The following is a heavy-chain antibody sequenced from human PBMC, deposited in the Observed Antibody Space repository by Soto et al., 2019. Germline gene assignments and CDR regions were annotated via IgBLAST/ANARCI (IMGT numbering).Heavy chain of an antibody. D-gene: IGHD2-2*01. CDR3: ARYCSSTSCSGAY. J-gene: IGHJ4*02. Sequence: ESVGGVVQPGRSLRLSCAASGFTFSSYAMHWVRQAPGKGLEWVAVISYDGSNKYYADSVKGRFTISRDNSKNTLYLQMNSLRAEDTAVYYCARYCSSTSCSGAYWGQGTLVTVSS. V-gene: IGHV3-30-3*01. CDR2: ISYDGSNK. CDR1: GFTFSSYA.